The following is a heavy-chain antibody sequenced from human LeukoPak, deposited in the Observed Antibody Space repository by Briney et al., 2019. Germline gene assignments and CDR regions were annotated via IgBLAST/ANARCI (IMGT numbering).Heavy chain of an antibody. Sequence: VASVKVSCKASGGTFSSYAISWVRQAPGQGLEWMGGIIPIFGTANYAQKFQGRVTITADESTSTVYMELSSLRSEDTAVYYCAREMDTLNDYWGQGALVTVSS. CDR1: GGTFSSYA. J-gene: IGHJ4*02. V-gene: IGHV1-69*01. D-gene: IGHD5-18*01. CDR2: IIPIFGTA. CDR3: AREMDTLNDY.